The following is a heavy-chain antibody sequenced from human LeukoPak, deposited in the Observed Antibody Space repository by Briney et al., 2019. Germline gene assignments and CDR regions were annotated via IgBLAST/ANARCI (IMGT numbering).Heavy chain of an antibody. D-gene: IGHD2-15*01. CDR3: ARGLGWPGDY. Sequence: PGRSLRLSCAASGFTFSSDAMHWVRQAPGKGLEWVAVISYDGSNKYYADSVKGRFTISRDNSKNTLYLQMNSLRAEDTAVYYCARGLGWPGDYWGQGTLVTVSS. V-gene: IGHV3-30*04. CDR2: ISYDGSNK. CDR1: GFTFSSDA. J-gene: IGHJ4*02.